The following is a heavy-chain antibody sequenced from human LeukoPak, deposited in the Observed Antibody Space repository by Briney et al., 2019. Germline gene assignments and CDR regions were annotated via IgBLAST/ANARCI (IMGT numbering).Heavy chain of an antibody. CDR1: GYTFTNYA. CDR2: INPNSGGT. CDR3: ARDAMAERIPSPYYDYVWGSLNWFDP. J-gene: IGHJ5*02. V-gene: IGHV1-2*02. D-gene: IGHD3-16*01. Sequence: ASVKVSCKASGYTFTNYAMNWVRQAPGQGLEWMGWINPNSGGTNYAQKFQGRVTMTRDTSISTAYMELSRLRSDDTAVYYCARDAMAERIPSPYYDYVWGSLNWFDPWGQGTLVTVSS.